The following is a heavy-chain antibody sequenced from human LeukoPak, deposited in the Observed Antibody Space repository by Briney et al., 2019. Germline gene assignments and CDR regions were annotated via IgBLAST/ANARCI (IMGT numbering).Heavy chain of an antibody. CDR1: GGSISSGDYY. D-gene: IGHD3-10*01. J-gene: IGHJ6*02. CDR3: ARVFRTMVRGVYYYYYGMDV. Sequence: SETLSLTCTVSGGSISSGDYYWIWIRQPPGKGLEWIGYIYYSGSTYYNPSLKSRVTISVDTSKNQFSLKLSSVTAADTAVYCCARVFRTMVRGVYYYYYGMDVWGQGTTVTVSS. V-gene: IGHV4-30-4*01. CDR2: IYYSGST.